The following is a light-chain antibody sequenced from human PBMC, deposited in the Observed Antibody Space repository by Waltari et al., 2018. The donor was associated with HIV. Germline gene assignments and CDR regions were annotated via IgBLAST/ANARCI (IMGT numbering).Light chain of an antibody. CDR1: QGVNIK. CDR3: QQYNNWPYT. V-gene: IGKV3-15*01. Sequence: EILMTQSPDTLSVSPGETVTLSCRASQGVNIKSAWYQQKPGQAPRLLIYSASTRATGIPARFSGSGSGTEFTLTITSLQSEDFTIYYCQQYNNWPYTFGQGTKLEI. CDR2: SAS. J-gene: IGKJ2*01.